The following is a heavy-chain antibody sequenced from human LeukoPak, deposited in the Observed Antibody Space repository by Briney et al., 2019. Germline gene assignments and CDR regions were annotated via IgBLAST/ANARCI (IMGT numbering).Heavy chain of an antibody. CDR3: AKAPIGLSTGGAFDI. Sequence: GGSLRLSCAASGFTFSSYAMSWVRQAPGKGLEWVSAISGSGGSTYYADSVKGRFTISRDNSKNTLYLQMNSLRAEDSAVYYCAKAPIGLSTGGAFDIWGQGTMVTVSS. CDR1: GFTFSSYA. D-gene: IGHD3-16*02. J-gene: IGHJ3*02. V-gene: IGHV3-23*01. CDR2: ISGSGGST.